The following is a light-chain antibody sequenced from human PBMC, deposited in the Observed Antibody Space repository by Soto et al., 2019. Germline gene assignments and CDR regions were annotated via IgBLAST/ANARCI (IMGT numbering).Light chain of an antibody. CDR2: GAS. CDR3: QQYNIWPPMYT. Sequence: EIVMTQSPATLSVSPGERATLSCRASQSVSSNLAWYQQKPGQAPRLLIYGASTRATGIPARFSGSGSGTDFTLTISSLQSEDFAAYYCQQYNIWPPMYTFGQGTTLEIK. J-gene: IGKJ2*01. V-gene: IGKV3-15*01. CDR1: QSVSSN.